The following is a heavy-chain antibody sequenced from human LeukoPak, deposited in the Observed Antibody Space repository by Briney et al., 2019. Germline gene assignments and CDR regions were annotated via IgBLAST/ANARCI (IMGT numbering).Heavy chain of an antibody. CDR1: GYTFTSYG. V-gene: IGHV1-69*13. J-gene: IGHJ4*02. Sequence: SVKVSCKASGYTFTSYGISWVRQAPGQGLEWMGGIIPIFGTANYAQKFQGRVTITADESTSTAYMELSSLRSEDTAVYYCARAPLCGGDCYSYFDYWGQGTLVTVSS. D-gene: IGHD2-21*02. CDR2: IIPIFGTA. CDR3: ARAPLCGGDCYSYFDY.